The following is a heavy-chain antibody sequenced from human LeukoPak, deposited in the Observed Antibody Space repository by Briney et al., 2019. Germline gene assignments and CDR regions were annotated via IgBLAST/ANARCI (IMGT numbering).Heavy chain of an antibody. J-gene: IGHJ6*03. CDR2: ILVILGMT. CDR3: ARVGRTGELHTYYYYMDV. V-gene: IGHV1-69*04. D-gene: IGHD1-26*01. CDR1: GGTFSSYA. Sequence: VASVKVSCKASGGTFSSYAITWVRQAPGQGLEWMGRILVILGMTNYAQKLQGRVTITADTSTSTAYMELSSLRSEDTAVYYCARVGRTGELHTYYYYMDVWGKGTTVTVSS.